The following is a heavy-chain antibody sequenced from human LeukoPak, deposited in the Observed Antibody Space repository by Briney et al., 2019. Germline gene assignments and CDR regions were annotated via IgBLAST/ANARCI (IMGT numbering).Heavy chain of an antibody. J-gene: IGHJ4*02. CDR1: GFTFSSYW. CDR2: INHNGNVN. Sequence: GGSLRLSCAASGFTFSSYWMNWARQAPGKGLEWVASINHNGNVNYYVDSVKGRFTISRDNAKNSLYLQMGSLRAEDTAVYYCARVFGNRNDFDYWGQGTLVTVAS. D-gene: IGHD3-10*01. V-gene: IGHV3-7*03. CDR3: ARVFGNRNDFDY.